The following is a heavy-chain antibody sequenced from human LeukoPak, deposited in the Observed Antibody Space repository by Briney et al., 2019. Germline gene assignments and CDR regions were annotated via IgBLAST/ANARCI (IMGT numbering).Heavy chain of an antibody. CDR2: INPSGGST. Sequence: ASVKVSCKASGYTFTSYYMHWVRQAPGQGLEWMGIINPSGGSTSYAQKFQGRVTMTRDTSTSTVYMELSSLRSEDTAVYYCARAPPRPRGYYDSSGSPNAFDIWGQGTMVTVAS. J-gene: IGHJ3*02. V-gene: IGHV1-46*01. CDR3: ARAPPRPRGYYDSSGSPNAFDI. D-gene: IGHD3-22*01. CDR1: GYTFTSYY.